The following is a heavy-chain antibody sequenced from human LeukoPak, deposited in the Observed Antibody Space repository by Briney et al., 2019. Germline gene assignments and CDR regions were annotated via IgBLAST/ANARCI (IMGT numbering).Heavy chain of an antibody. Sequence: SETLSLTCTVSGGSISSGDYYWSWIRQPPGKGLEWIGYIYYSGSTYYNPSLKSRVTISVDTSKNQFSLKLSSVTAADTAVYYCARRKATTYVFDIWGQGTMVTVSS. D-gene: IGHD5-12*01. CDR2: IYYSGST. CDR3: ARRKATTYVFDI. V-gene: IGHV4-30-4*01. J-gene: IGHJ3*02. CDR1: GGSISSGDYY.